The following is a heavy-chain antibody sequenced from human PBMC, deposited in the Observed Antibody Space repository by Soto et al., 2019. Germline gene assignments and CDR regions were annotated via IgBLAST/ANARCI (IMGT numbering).Heavy chain of an antibody. J-gene: IGHJ6*02. CDR1: GGSISSSSYY. CDR3: AGGDYYHSSGYYFYYYTIDV. Sequence: SETLSLTCTVSGGSISSSSYYWGWIRQPPGKGLEWIGNVYYGGSTYYNPSLKSRVTISVETSKSQFSLKLSSVTAADTSVYYCAGGDYYHSSGYYFYYYTIDVWGQGTTVTVSS. D-gene: IGHD3-22*01. CDR2: VYYGGST. V-gene: IGHV4-39*01.